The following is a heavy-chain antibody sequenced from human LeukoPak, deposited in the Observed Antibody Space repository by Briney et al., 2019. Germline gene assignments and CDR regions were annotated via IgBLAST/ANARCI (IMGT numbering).Heavy chain of an antibody. J-gene: IGHJ4*02. CDR2: IRYDGSNK. D-gene: IGHD6-19*01. CDR3: AKSPRGGSGWYYFDY. V-gene: IGHV3-30*02. CDR1: GFTFSSYG. Sequence: PGGSLRLSCAASGFTFSSYGMHWVRQAPGKGLEWVAFIRYDGSNKYYADSVKGRFTISRDNSKNTLYLQMNSLRAEDTAVYYCAKSPRGGSGWYYFDYWGQGTLVTVSS.